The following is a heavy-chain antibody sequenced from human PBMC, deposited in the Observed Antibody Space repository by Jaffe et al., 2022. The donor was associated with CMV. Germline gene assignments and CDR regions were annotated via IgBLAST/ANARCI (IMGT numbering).Heavy chain of an antibody. Sequence: EVQLVESGGGLVQPGGSLRLSCAASGFNFNSYEMNWVRQAPGKGPEWVSHISTSGSDRYYADSVKGRFIISRDNAKNSLFLLMSSLRAEDTAVYYCARDSSSWYWDYFDYWGQGTLVTVSS. CDR3: ARDSSSWYWDYFDY. CDR2: ISTSGSDR. V-gene: IGHV3-48*03. CDR1: GFNFNSYE. J-gene: IGHJ4*02. D-gene: IGHD6-13*01.